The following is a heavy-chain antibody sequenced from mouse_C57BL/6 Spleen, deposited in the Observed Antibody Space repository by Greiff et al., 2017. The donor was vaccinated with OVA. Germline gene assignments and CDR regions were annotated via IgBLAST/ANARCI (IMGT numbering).Heavy chain of an antibody. Sequence: EVKLVESGPGLVKPSQSLSLPCSVPGYSIPSGYYWNWIRQFPGNKLEWMGYISYDYSNKYNPSLKNRISITLDTSNNQFFLKLNSVTTEDTATYYCARGDGFAYWGQGTLVTVSA. CDR3: ARGDGFAY. J-gene: IGHJ3*01. CDR2: ISYDYSN. CDR1: GYSIPSGYY. D-gene: IGHD2-3*01. V-gene: IGHV3-6*01.